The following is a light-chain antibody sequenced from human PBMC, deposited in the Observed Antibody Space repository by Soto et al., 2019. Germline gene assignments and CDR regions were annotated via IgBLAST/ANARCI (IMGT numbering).Light chain of an antibody. V-gene: IGKV3-15*01. J-gene: IGKJ4*01. CDR3: QQYNNWPPT. Sequence: EIVMTQSPATLSVSPGERATLSCRASQSVSSNLAWYQQKPGQAPRLLIYGASTRATGIPARFSGSGSGTKLTLTISSLQSEDFAVYYCQQYNNWPPTFGGGTKVEIK. CDR1: QSVSSN. CDR2: GAS.